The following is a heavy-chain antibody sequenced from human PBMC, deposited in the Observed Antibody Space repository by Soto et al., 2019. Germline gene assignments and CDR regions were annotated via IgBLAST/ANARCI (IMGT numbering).Heavy chain of an antibody. D-gene: IGHD5-12*01. V-gene: IGHV1-69*02. CDR3: AGQEMATFPWFDP. CDR2: IIPILGIA. Sequence: QVQLVQSGAEVKKPGSSVKVSCKASGGTFSSYTISWVRQAPGQGLEWMGRIIPILGIANYAQKFQGRVMITADKSTSTAYMELSSLRSEDTAVYYCAGQEMATFPWFDPWGQGTLVTVSS. CDR1: GGTFSSYT. J-gene: IGHJ5*02.